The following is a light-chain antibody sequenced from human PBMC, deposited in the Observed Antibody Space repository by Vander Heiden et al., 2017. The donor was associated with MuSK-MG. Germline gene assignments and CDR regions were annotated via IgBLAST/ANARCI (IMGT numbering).Light chain of an antibody. CDR3: SSYTSSSSVV. CDR1: SSAVGGYNY. J-gene: IGLJ2*01. CDR2: DVS. Sequence: QPALTQPAPVSGSPGQSITISCTGTSSAVGGYNYVSWYQQHPGKAPKLMIYDVSNRPSGVSNRFSGSKSGNTASLTISGLQAEDEADYYCSSYTSSSSVVFGGGTKLTVL. V-gene: IGLV2-14*01.